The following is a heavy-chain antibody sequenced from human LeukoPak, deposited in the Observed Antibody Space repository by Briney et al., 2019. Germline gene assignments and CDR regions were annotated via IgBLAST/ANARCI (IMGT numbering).Heavy chain of an antibody. V-gene: IGHV4-59*01. CDR2: IYYSGST. Sequence: SETLSLTCTVSGGSISSYYWSWIRQPPGKGLEWIGYIYYSGSTNYNPPLKSRVTISVDTSKNQFSLKLSSVTAADTAVYYCARAVVTPYYFDYWGQGTLVTVSS. CDR3: ARAVVTPYYFDY. CDR1: GGSISSYY. J-gene: IGHJ4*02. D-gene: IGHD4-23*01.